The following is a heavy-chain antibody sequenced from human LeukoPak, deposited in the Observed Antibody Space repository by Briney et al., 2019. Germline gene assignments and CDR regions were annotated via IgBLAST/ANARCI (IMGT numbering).Heavy chain of an antibody. V-gene: IGHV4-38-2*02. J-gene: IGHJ5*02. CDR1: GYSISTAYF. CDR2: MYHSGRT. Sequence: SETLSLTCSVSGYSISTAYFWGWIRQSPGKGLEWIGSMYHSGRTYHNPSLKTRVSISLDTSKNQFSLRLKSATAADTAVYYCARMAENWFDPWGQGTLVIVSS. CDR3: ARMAENWFDP. D-gene: IGHD5-24*01.